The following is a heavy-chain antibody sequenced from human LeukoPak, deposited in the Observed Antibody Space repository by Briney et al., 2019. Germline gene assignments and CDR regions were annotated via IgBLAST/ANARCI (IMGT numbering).Heavy chain of an antibody. CDR1: GYTFTGYY. J-gene: IGHJ3*02. CDR2: INPNSGGT. D-gene: IGHD1-26*01. V-gene: IGHV1-2*02. Sequence: ASVRVSCKASGYTFTGYYMHWVRQAPGQGLEWMGWINPNSGGTNYAQNFQGRVTMTRDTSISTAYMELSRLRSDDTALYYCARASGRYSDAFDIWGQGTMVTVSS. CDR3: ARASGRYSDAFDI.